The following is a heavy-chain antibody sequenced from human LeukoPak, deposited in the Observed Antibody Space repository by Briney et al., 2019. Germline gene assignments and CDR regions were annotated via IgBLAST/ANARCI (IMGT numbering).Heavy chain of an antibody. CDR2: ISSSSSYI. CDR1: GFTFSSYS. D-gene: IGHD3-10*01. V-gene: IGHV3-21*01. CDR3: ARLNELWFGELFNSYYFDY. J-gene: IGHJ4*02. Sequence: PGGSLRLSCAASGFTFSSYSMNWVRQAPGKRLEWVSSISSSSSYIYYADSVKGRFTISRDNAKNSLYLQMNSLRAEDTAVYYCARLNELWFGELFNSYYFDYWGQGTLVTVSS.